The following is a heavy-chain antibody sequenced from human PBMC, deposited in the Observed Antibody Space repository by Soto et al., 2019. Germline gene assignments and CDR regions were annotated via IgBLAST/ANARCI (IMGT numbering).Heavy chain of an antibody. J-gene: IGHJ6*04. CDR1: GGSISSSSYY. V-gene: IGHV4-39*01. CDR3: ARPDLGHRLLGGMDV. D-gene: IGHD3-16*01. CDR2: IYYSGST. Sequence: PSETLSLTCTVSGGSISSSSYYWGWICQPPGKGLEWIGSIYYSGSTYYKPSLKSRVTISVDTSKNKFSLKLSSVTAAITAVYYCARPDLGHRLLGGMDVWGKGTTVTVSS.